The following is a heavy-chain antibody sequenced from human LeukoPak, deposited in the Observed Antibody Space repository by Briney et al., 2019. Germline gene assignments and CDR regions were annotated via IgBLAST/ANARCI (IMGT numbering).Heavy chain of an antibody. V-gene: IGHV3-74*01. CDR2: INSDGSIT. D-gene: IGHD3-3*01. J-gene: IGHJ6*04. Sequence: GGSLRLSCAASGLTFSTYWMHWVRQAPGKGLVWVSRINSDGSITNYADSVKGRFTISRDSAKNTLYLQMNSLRTEDTAVYYCARDGVGVDVWGKGTTVTVSS. CDR1: GLTFSTYW. CDR3: ARDGVGVDV.